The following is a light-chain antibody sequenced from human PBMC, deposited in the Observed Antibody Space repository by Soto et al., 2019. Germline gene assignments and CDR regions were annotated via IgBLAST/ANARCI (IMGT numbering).Light chain of an antibody. J-gene: IGKJ4*01. Sequence: DVQMTQSPSSLSASVGDRVTITCRASQDINSYLAWYQQKPGNAHKSLIYAASSIQTGVTSRFRGSESGTDFTLTISNLHPEASATYYCQQYSIYPLTFGGGTKVEIK. CDR1: QDINSY. CDR2: AAS. CDR3: QQYSIYPLT. V-gene: IGKV1D-16*01.